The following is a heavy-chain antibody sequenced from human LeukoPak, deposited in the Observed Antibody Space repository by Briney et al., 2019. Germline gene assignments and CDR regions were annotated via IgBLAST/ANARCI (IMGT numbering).Heavy chain of an antibody. CDR2: ISYDGSNK. D-gene: IGHD3-22*01. V-gene: IGHV3-30-3*01. J-gene: IGHJ4*02. CDR1: GFTFSSYA. Sequence: GGSLRLSCAASGFTFSSYAMHWVRQAPGKGLEWVAVISYDGSNKYYADSVKGRFTVSRDNSKNTLYLQMNSLRAEDTAVYYCARNYYDSSGYSRVFDYWGQGTLVTVSS. CDR3: ARNYYDSSGYSRVFDY.